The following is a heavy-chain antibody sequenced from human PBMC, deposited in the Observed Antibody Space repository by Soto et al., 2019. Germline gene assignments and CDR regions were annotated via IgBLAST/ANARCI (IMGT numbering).Heavy chain of an antibody. CDR1: GGSFTGYY. CDR3: ARNGGSTWYYFDS. V-gene: IGHV4-34*01. CDR2: ISHSGST. D-gene: IGHD6-13*01. Sequence: QVQLQQWGAGLLKPSGTLSLTCAVNGGSFTGYYGAWIRQSPGKGLEWIGEISHSGSTNYNPSLKGRVTXAXDXXKNQFSLKLSSVTAADTGMYYCARNGGSTWYYFDSWGQGTVVTVSS. J-gene: IGHJ4*02.